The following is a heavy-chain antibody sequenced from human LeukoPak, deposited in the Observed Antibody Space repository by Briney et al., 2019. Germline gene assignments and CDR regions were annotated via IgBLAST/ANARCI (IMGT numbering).Heavy chain of an antibody. D-gene: IGHD5-24*01. Sequence: GGSLRLSCAASGFTLSSNYMSWVRQSPGKGLEWVSVIYSGGSTYYADSVKGRLTLSRDNSKNTLYLQMNSLRAQDTAVYYCARFARDGYSYYYYYMDVWGKGTTVTVSS. CDR1: GFTLSSNY. V-gene: IGHV3-66*02. J-gene: IGHJ6*03. CDR3: ARFARDGYSYYYYYMDV. CDR2: IYSGGST.